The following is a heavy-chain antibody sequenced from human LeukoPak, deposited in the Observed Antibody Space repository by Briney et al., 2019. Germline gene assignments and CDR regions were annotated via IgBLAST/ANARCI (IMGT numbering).Heavy chain of an antibody. CDR2: MNPNSGNT. D-gene: IGHD6-13*01. CDR3: ASGTYSSSY. V-gene: IGHV1-8*01. CDR1: VYTFTSYD. J-gene: IGHJ4*02. Sequence: ASVKVSCKASVYTFTSYDIHWVRQATGQGLEWMGWMNPNSGNTGYAQKFQGRVTMTRNTSISTAYMELSSLRPEDTAVYYCASGTYSSSYWGQGTLVTVSS.